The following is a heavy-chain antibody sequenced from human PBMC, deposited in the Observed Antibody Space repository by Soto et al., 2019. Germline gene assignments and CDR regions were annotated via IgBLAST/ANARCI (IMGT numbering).Heavy chain of an antibody. J-gene: IGHJ6*02. Sequence: GESLKISCKGSGYSFTTYWINWVRQMPGKGLEWMGRIDPSDSYTNYSPSFQGHVTISVDKSISTAYLQWSSLKPSDNAIYYCARRASSYDSRDRNYYGVDVWGQGTTVTVSS. D-gene: IGHD3-16*01. CDR3: ARRASSYDSRDRNYYGVDV. CDR2: IDPSDSYT. CDR1: GYSFTTYW. V-gene: IGHV5-10-1*01.